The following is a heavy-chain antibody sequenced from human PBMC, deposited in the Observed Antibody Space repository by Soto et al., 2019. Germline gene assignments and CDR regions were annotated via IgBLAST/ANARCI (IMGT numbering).Heavy chain of an antibody. D-gene: IGHD2-8*01. CDR3: ARNSYCTNGVCYSGGGWFDP. J-gene: IGHJ5*02. V-gene: IGHV1-18*01. CDR1: GYTFTSYG. Sequence: ASVKVSCKASGYTFTSYGISWVRQAPGQGLEWMGWISAYNGNTNYAQKLQGRVTMTTDTSTSTAYMELRSLRSDDTAVYYCARNSYCTNGVCYSGGGWFDPWGQGTLVTVPQ. CDR2: ISAYNGNT.